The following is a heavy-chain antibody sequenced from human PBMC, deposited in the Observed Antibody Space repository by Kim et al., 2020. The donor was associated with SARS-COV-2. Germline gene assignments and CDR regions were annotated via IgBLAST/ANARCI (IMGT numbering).Heavy chain of an antibody. CDR2: ISSSSSYT. CDR3: ARGPEGTTSAYHFDF. J-gene: IGHJ4*01. V-gene: IGHV3-11*05. CDR1: GFTLSDYY. Sequence: GGSLRLSCAASGFTLSDYYMSWIRQAPGKGLEWVSYISSSSSYTKYADSVKGRFTISRDNAKNSLYLQVISLRPEDTAVYYCARGPEGTTSAYHFDFWG. D-gene: IGHD1-1*01.